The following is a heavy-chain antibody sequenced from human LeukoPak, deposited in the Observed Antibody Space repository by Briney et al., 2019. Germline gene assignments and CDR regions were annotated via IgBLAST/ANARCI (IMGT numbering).Heavy chain of an antibody. J-gene: IGHJ6*03. Sequence: PGGSLRLSCAASGFTFGDYYMSWIRQAPGKGVEWVSYISSSDSPIYYADSVKGRFTIARDNAKNSLFLQMNSLGAEDTAVYYCARCEWHYYHYYMDVWGKGTTVTVSS. CDR1: GFTFGDYY. CDR2: ISSSDSPI. CDR3: ARCEWHYYHYYMDV. V-gene: IGHV3-11*04. D-gene: IGHD3-3*01.